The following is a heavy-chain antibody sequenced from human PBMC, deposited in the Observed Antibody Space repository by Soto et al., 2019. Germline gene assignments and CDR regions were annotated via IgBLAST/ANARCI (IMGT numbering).Heavy chain of an antibody. CDR2: ISAYNGNT. Sequence: ASVKVSCKASGYTFTSYGISWLRQAPGQGLEWMGWISAYNGNTNYAQKLQGRVTMTTDTSTSTAYMVLRSLRSDDTAVYYCARALLYCSGGSCYSTLMYWFDPWGQGTLVTVSS. J-gene: IGHJ5*02. CDR3: ARALLYCSGGSCYSTLMYWFDP. D-gene: IGHD2-15*01. CDR1: GYTFTSYG. V-gene: IGHV1-18*01.